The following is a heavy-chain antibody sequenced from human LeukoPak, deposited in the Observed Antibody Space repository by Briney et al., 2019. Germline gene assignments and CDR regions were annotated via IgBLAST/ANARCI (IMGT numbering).Heavy chain of an antibody. V-gene: IGHV4-59*08. Sequence: PSETLSLTCTVSGGSLSSYYWSWIRQPPGKGLEWIGYIYYSGSTNYNLSLKSRVTISVDTSKNQFSLKLSSVTAADTAVYYCARLGSGGSSWPYYFDYWGQGTLVTVSS. CDR1: GGSLSSYY. J-gene: IGHJ4*02. D-gene: IGHD6-13*01. CDR2: IYYSGST. CDR3: ARLGSGGSSWPYYFDY.